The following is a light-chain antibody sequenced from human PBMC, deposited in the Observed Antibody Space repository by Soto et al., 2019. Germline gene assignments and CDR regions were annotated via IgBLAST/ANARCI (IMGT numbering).Light chain of an antibody. CDR2: DVT. J-gene: IGLJ1*01. Sequence: QSALTQPRSVSGSPVVSVTISCTGTSSDVRTYNYVSWYQQQPDKAPKLAIYDVTERPSGVPDRFSGSKSDNTASLTISGLQAEDEADYYCCSYAGTFTFVFGTGTKSPS. CDR1: SSDVRTYNY. CDR3: CSYAGTFTFV. V-gene: IGLV2-11*01.